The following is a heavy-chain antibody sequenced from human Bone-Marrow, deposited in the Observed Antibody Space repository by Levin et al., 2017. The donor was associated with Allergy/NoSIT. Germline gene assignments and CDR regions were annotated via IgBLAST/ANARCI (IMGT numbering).Heavy chain of an antibody. CDR3: AKGVGSGSSNSAY. D-gene: IGHD2-15*01. CDR2: ISGNGGTT. V-gene: IGHV3-23*01. CDR1: GFSLNSFA. Sequence: TGGSLRLSCVASGFSLNSFAMNWVRQAPGKGLEWVSAISGNGGTTFYADSVKGRFTISRDISKNTLYLQMNSLRVEDTAVYYCAKGVGSGSSNSAYWGQGTLVTVSS. J-gene: IGHJ4*02.